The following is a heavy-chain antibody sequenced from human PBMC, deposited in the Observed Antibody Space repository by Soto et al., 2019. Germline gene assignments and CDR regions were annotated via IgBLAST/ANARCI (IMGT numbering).Heavy chain of an antibody. CDR2: ISGSGGST. CDR1: GFTFSSYA. CDR3: AKGHGYGFDY. V-gene: IGHV3-23*01. J-gene: IGHJ4*02. Sequence: GGSLRLSCAVAGFTFSSYAMNWVRQAPGKGLEWVSGISGSGGSTYHADSVKGRLTISRDNSKNTLYLQMNSPRAEDTAVYYCAKGHGYGFDYWGQGTLVTVSS. D-gene: IGHD5-18*01.